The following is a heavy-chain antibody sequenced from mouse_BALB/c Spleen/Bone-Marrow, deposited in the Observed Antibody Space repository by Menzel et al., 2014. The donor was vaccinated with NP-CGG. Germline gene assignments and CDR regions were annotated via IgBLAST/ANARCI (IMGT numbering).Heavy chain of an antibody. D-gene: IGHD2-14*01. CDR2: INPSNGRA. Sequence: QVQLQQSGAELVKPGASVNLSCKASGYTFTSYWVYWVKQRPGQGLEWIGEINPSNGRANYNEKFKNKATLTVDKSTXTAYMQVSSLTSEDSAVYYCARRDFRSWFAYWGQGTLVTVSA. CDR3: ARRDFRSWFAY. CDR1: GYTFTSYW. V-gene: IGHV1S81*02. J-gene: IGHJ3*01.